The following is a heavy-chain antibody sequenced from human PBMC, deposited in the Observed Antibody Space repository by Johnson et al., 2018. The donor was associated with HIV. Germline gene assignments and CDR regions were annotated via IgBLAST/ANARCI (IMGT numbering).Heavy chain of an antibody. J-gene: IGHJ3*02. CDR2: ISYDGSNK. Sequence: QVQLVESGGGVVQPGGSQRLSCAASGFTFSSYAMSWVRQAPGKGLEWVAVISYDGSNKYYADSVKGRFTISRDNSKNTLYLQMNSLRAEDTAVYYCAREYSSLSQGAFDIWGQGTMVTVSS. D-gene: IGHD6-6*01. CDR1: GFTFSSYA. V-gene: IGHV3-30*04. CDR3: AREYSSLSQGAFDI.